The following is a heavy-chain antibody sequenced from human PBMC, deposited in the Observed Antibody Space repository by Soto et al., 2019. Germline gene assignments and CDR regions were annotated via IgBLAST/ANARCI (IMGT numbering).Heavy chain of an antibody. V-gene: IGHV5-51*01. CDR3: ARGGRCSSTSCFTGYFDY. D-gene: IGHD2-2*01. CDR2: IYPGDSDT. Sequence: PGESLKISCKGSGYSFTSYWIGWVRQMPGKGLEWMGIIYPGDSDTRYSPSFQGQVTISADKSISTAYLQWSSLKASDTAMSYCARGGRCSSTSCFTGYFDYWGQGTLVTVSS. CDR1: GYSFTSYW. J-gene: IGHJ4*02.